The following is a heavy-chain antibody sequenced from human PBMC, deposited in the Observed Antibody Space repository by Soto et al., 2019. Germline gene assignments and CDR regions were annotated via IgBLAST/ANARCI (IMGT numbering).Heavy chain of an antibody. J-gene: IGHJ4*02. Sequence: SETLSLTCTVSGGSISSYYWSWIRQPPGKGLEWIGYIYYSGSTNYNPSLKSRVTISVDTSKNQFSLKLSSVTAADTAVYYCARALIAAAGTLVDYWGQGTLVTVSS. CDR2: IYYSGST. V-gene: IGHV4-59*01. D-gene: IGHD6-13*01. CDR1: GGSISSYY. CDR3: ARALIAAAGTLVDY.